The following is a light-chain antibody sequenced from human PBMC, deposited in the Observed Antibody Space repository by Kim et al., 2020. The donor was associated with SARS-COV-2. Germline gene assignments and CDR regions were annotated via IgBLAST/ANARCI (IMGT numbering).Light chain of an antibody. J-gene: IGKJ4*01. CDR1: QAVSSW. CDR2: GAS. V-gene: IGKV1D-12*01. Sequence: SASVGDSVTITCRASQAVSSWLAWYQQKPGKAPKLLIYGASTLQSGVPSKFTGRGSGTDFTLTISSLQPEDCAIYFCQQASSFPLTFGGGTKLEI. CDR3: QQASSFPLT.